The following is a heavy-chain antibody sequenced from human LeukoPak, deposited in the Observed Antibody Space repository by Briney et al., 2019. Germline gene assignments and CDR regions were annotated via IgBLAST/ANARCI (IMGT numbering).Heavy chain of an antibody. J-gene: IGHJ6*02. D-gene: IGHD2-15*01. CDR1: GDSVSSNSAA. CDR3: ARESVAATRYYYYYGMDV. V-gene: IGHV6-1*01. Sequence: SQTLSLTCAISGDSVSSNSAAWNWIRQSPSRGLEWLGRTYYRSKWYNDYAVSVKSRITINPDTSKNQFSLQLNSVTPEDTAVYYCARESVAATRYYYYYGMDVWGQGTTVTVSS. CDR2: TYYRSKWYN.